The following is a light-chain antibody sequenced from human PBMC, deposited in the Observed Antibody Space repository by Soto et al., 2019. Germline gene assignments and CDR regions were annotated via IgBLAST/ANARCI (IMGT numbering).Light chain of an antibody. Sequence: EIVMTQSPATLSVSPGERATLSCRASQSVSSNLAWYQQKPGQAPRLLIYGASTRATSIPARFSGSGSGTAFTITISRLQSEYFAVYYCQQYNNWSPLTFGGWTKVEIK. V-gene: IGKV3-15*01. CDR1: QSVSSN. CDR2: GAS. CDR3: QQYNNWSPLT. J-gene: IGKJ4*01.